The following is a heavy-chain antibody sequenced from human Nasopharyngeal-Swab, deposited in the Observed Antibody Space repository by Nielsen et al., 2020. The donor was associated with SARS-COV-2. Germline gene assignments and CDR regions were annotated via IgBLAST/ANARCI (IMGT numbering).Heavy chain of an antibody. D-gene: IGHD6-19*01. CDR1: GFTFSSYA. CDR2: ISGSGGST. Sequence: GGSLRLSCAASGFTFSSYAMSWVRQAPGKGLEWVSAISGSGGSTYYADSVKGRLTISRDNSKNTLYLQMNSLRAEDTAVYYCAKVPSGWYSALWYWGQGTLVTVSS. CDR3: AKVPSGWYSALWY. V-gene: IGHV3-23*01. J-gene: IGHJ4*02.